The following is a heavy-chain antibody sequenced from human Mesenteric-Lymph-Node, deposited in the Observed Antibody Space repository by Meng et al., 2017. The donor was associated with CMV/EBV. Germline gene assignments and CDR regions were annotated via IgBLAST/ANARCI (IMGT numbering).Heavy chain of an antibody. Sequence: TVAGGSISRSSYYWGWIRQPPGRGLEWIGSVYYSGNTYYNPSLKSRVTISVDTSKNQFSLKLSSMTAADTAVYYCATWGGLNAFDIWGQGTMVTVSS. CDR1: GGSISRSSYY. J-gene: IGHJ3*02. V-gene: IGHV4-39*07. D-gene: IGHD3-16*01. CDR2: VYYSGNT. CDR3: ATWGGLNAFDI.